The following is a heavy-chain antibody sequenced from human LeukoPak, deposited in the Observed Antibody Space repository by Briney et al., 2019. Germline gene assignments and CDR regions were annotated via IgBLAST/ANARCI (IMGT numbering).Heavy chain of an antibody. Sequence: GGSLRLSCTVSGFTFSDSVIHWVRHAAGKGLEWVGRIRSKTTSAETGYAASVKGRFTISRDDSKDTAYLQMNSLKPEDTGVYYCTSPAHDFDIWSGYYSLWGHGTQVTVSS. D-gene: IGHD3-3*01. CDR2: IRSKTTSAET. J-gene: IGHJ4*01. CDR3: TSPAHDFDIWSGYYSL. CDR1: GFTFSDSV. V-gene: IGHV3-73*01.